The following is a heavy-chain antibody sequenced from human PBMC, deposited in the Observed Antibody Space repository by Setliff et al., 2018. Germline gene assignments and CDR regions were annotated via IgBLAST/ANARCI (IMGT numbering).Heavy chain of an antibody. J-gene: IGHJ6*02. CDR1: GFTFSSYW. V-gene: IGHV3-74*01. CDR3: ARAYDSSGYYDYYYGMDV. D-gene: IGHD3-22*01. Sequence: GGSLRLSCAASGFTFSSYWMHWVRQAPGKGLVWVSRINTDGSSTSYADSVKGRFTISRDNAKNTLYLQMNSLRAEDTAVYYCARAYDSSGYYDYYYGMDVWGQGTTVTVSS. CDR2: INTDGSST.